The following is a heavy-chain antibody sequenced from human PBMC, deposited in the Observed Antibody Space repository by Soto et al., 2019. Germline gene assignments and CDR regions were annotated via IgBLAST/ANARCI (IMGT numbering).Heavy chain of an antibody. CDR1: GYIFTGYY. V-gene: IGHV1-2*04. CDR3: ARVSSGYSYGPTFDY. J-gene: IGHJ4*02. D-gene: IGHD5-18*01. Sequence: ASVKVSCKASGYIFTGYYMHWVRQAPGQGLEWMGWINPNSGGTNYAQKFQGWVTMTRDTSISTAYMELSRLRSDDTAVYYCARVSSGYSYGPTFDYWGQGTLVTVSS. CDR2: INPNSGGT.